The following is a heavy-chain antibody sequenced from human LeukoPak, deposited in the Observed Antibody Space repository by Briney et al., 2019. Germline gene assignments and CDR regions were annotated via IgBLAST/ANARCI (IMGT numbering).Heavy chain of an antibody. CDR2: THDGGYT. J-gene: IGHJ6*04. D-gene: IGHD1-1*01. Sequence: PESRSLAWTLAGGSASEDNFYWGWIRHQPWKGLDGIMYTHDGGYTNCNPYIMSRVVLSVDTPKNQFSLNLSSVTAADTAVYYCARDARLGYVYAMDVWGKGTTVTVSS. CDR3: ARDARLGYVYAMDV. CDR1: GGSASEDNFY. V-gene: IGHV4-61*01.